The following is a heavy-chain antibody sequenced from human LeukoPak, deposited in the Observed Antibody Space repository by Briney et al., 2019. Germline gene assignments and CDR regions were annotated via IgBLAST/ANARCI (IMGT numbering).Heavy chain of an antibody. Sequence: SETLSLTCAVSGGSISSGGYSWSWIRQPPGKGLEWIGYIYHSGSTYYNPSLKSRVTISVDRSKNQFSLKLSSVTAADTAVYYCGRELYCTNGVCYRRYFDYWGQGTLVTVSS. CDR3: GRELYCTNGVCYRRYFDY. V-gene: IGHV4-30-2*01. D-gene: IGHD2-8*01. CDR2: IYHSGST. J-gene: IGHJ4*02. CDR1: GGSISSGGYS.